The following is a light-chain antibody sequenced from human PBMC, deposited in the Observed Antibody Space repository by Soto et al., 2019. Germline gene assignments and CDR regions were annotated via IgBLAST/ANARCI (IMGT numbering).Light chain of an antibody. J-gene: IGLJ1*01. CDR3: QSYDRRGSVYF. CDR1: SSNIGAGYD. V-gene: IGLV1-40*01. Sequence: QSVLTQPPSVSGAPGQRVTISCTRSSSNIGAGYDVHWYQQLPGTAPKLLIYGNSNRPSGVPDRFSGSKSGTSASLAITGLRAEDEAIYYGQSYDRRGSVYFFGSGTKVTVL. CDR2: GNS.